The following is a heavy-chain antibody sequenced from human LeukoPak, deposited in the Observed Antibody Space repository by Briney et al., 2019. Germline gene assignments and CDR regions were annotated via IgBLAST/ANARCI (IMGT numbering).Heavy chain of an antibody. Sequence: GGSLRLSCEASGLTFSSYSMNWVRQAPGKGLEWVSSISSSSSYIYYADSVKGRFTISRDNAKNSLYLQMNSLRAEDTAVYYCARSIGCRSTSCHFDYWGQGTLVTVSS. J-gene: IGHJ4*02. CDR3: ARSIGCRSTSCHFDY. V-gene: IGHV3-21*01. D-gene: IGHD2-2*01. CDR2: ISSSSSYI. CDR1: GLTFSSYS.